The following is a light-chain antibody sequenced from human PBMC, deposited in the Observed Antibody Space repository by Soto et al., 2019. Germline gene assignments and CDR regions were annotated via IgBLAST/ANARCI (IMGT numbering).Light chain of an antibody. V-gene: IGKV3-20*01. J-gene: IGKJ2*01. CDR3: QQYGSSFRYT. CDR1: QSVNGNY. Sequence: EIVLTQSPGTLSLSPGERATLSCRASQSVNGNYLTWYQQKPGLAPRLLIYGASTRATGTPDRFSGSGSGTDFTLTISRLEPEDFAVYYCQQYGSSFRYTFGQGTKLEIK. CDR2: GAS.